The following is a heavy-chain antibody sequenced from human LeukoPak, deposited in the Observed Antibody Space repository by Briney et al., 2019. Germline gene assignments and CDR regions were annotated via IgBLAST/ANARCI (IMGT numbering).Heavy chain of an antibody. CDR3: ARLRAYDFWSAP. CDR2: IYYSGST. J-gene: IGHJ5*02. V-gene: IGHV4-39*01. CDR1: GGSISSSRYY. D-gene: IGHD3-3*01. Sequence: KTSETLSLTCTVSGGSISSSRYYWGWIRQPPGKGLEWIGSIYYSGSTYYNPSLKSRVTISVDTSKNQFSLKLSSVTAADTAVYYCARLRAYDFWSAPWGQGTLVTVSS.